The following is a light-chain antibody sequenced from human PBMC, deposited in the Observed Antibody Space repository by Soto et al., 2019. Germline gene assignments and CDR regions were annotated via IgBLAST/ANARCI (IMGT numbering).Light chain of an antibody. Sequence: EIVLTQSPGTLSLSPGERATLSCRASQSVSRSYLAWYQQKPGQAPRLLIYDASSRATGIPDRFSGSGSGTDFTLTISRLEPEDFAVYYCQQHGSSPQTFGQGTKVDI. CDR3: QQHGSSPQT. CDR1: QSVSRSY. CDR2: DAS. V-gene: IGKV3-20*01. J-gene: IGKJ1*01.